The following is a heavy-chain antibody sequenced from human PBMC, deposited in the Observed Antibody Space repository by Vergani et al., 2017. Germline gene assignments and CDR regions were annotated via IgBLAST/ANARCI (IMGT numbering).Heavy chain of an antibody. Sequence: QVQLQESGPGLVKPPGTLSLTCAVSGDSISSNNCWTWVRQPPGKGLEWIGEICHTEDTNYIPSLTSRVTVSVDESRNLFSLWLTSVTAADTAVYYCATIGYRRWGYYFDYWGQGILVTVSS. CDR3: ATIGYRRWGYYFDY. CDR2: ICHTEDT. D-gene: IGHD2-2*02. CDR1: GDSISSNNC. J-gene: IGHJ4*02. V-gene: IGHV4-4*03.